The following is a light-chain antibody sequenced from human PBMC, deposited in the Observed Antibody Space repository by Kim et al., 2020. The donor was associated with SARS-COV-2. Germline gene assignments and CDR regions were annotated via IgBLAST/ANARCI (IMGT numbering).Light chain of an antibody. J-gene: IGLJ3*02. CDR1: SLRRYY. CDR3: NSRDSSGNHLV. Sequence: SSELTQDPAVSVALGHTVRITCQGDSLRRYYASWYKQKPGQAPVLVMYGKNNRPSGIPDRFSGSSSGSTASLTIVGTQAEDEGDYYCNSRDSSGNHLVFGGGTQLTVL. V-gene: IGLV3-19*01. CDR2: GKN.